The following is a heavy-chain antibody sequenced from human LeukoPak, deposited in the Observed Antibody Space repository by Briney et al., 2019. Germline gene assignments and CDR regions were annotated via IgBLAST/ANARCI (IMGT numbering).Heavy chain of an antibody. J-gene: IGHJ3*02. CDR1: GGSISSGDYY. D-gene: IGHD3-3*01. CDR3: ARSGVNYDFWSGYHDAFDI. V-gene: IGHV4-61*08. Sequence: SETLSLTCTVSGGSISSGDYYWSWIRQPPGKGLEWIGYIYYSGSTNYNPSLKSRVTISVDTSKNQFSLKLSSVTAADTAVYYCARSGVNYDFWSGYHDAFDIWGQGTMVTVSS. CDR2: IYYSGST.